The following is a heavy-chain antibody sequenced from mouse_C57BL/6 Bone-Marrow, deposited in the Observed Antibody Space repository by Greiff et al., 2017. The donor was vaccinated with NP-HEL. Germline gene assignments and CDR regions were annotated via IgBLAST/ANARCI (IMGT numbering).Heavy chain of an antibody. CDR3: TFYGSSCDAMDY. J-gene: IGHJ4*01. CDR2: IDPENGDT. V-gene: IGHV14-4*01. CDR1: GFNIKDDY. D-gene: IGHD1-1*01. Sequence: EVQRVESGAELVRPGASVKLSCTASGFNIKDDYMHWVKQRPEQGLEWIGWIDPENGDTEYASKFQGKATITADTSSNTAYLQLSSLTSEDTAVYYCTFYGSSCDAMDYWGQGTSVTVSS.